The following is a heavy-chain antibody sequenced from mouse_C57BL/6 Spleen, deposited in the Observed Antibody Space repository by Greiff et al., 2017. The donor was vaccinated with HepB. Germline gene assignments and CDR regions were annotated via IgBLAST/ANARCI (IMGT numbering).Heavy chain of an antibody. J-gene: IGHJ4*01. CDR3: ARRDYEAMDY. CDR1: GYAFSSYW. Sequence: QVHVKQSGAELVKPGASVKISCKASGYAFSSYWMNWVKQRPGKGLEWIGQIYPGDGDTNYNGKFKGKATLTADKSSSTAYMQLSSLTSEDSAVYFCARRDYEAMDYWGQGTSVTVSS. V-gene: IGHV1-80*01. CDR2: IYPGDGDT.